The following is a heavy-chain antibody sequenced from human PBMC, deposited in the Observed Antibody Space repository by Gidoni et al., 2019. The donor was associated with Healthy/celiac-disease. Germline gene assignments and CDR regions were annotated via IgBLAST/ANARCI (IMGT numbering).Heavy chain of an antibody. CDR3: AKDISQYQLLLTYYGMDV. V-gene: IGHV3-9*01. CDR1: GFTFDDYA. Sequence: EVQLVESGGGLVQPGRSLRLSCAASGFTFDDYAMHWVRQAPGKGLEWVSGISWNSGSIGYADSVKGRFTISRDNAKNSLYLQMNSLRAEDTALYYCAKDISQYQLLLTYYGMDVWGQGTTVTVSS. D-gene: IGHD2-2*01. CDR2: ISWNSGSI. J-gene: IGHJ6*02.